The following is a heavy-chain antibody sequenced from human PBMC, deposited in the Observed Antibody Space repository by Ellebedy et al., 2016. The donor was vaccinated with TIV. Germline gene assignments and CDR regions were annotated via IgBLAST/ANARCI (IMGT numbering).Heavy chain of an antibody. V-gene: IGHV3-33*01. CDR2: IWYDGSNN. CDR1: GFTFRSYG. D-gene: IGHD6-6*01. Sequence: GESLKISCAASGFTFRSYGMHWVRQAPGKGLEWVAVIWYDGSNNYYGDSVKGRFTISRDNSKNTLSLQMNSLRAEDTAVYYCARRIAARPDYYYAMDVWGQGTTVTVAS. J-gene: IGHJ6*02. CDR3: ARRIAARPDYYYAMDV.